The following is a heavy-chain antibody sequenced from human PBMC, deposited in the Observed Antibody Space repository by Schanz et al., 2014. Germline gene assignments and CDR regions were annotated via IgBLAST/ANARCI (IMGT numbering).Heavy chain of an antibody. J-gene: IGHJ4*02. CDR3: AKYRYSVLAFDY. CDR1: GFTFSTYA. Sequence: EVQLVESGGGLVQPGGSLRLSCATSGFTFSTYAMSWVRQAPGKGLEWVSGISGGGVTSYYEDSVKGRFTISRDNSKNSLYLQMTSLRAEDTAIYYCAKYRYSVLAFDYWGQGTLVTVSS. V-gene: IGHV3-23*04. CDR2: ISGGGVTS. D-gene: IGHD3-16*02.